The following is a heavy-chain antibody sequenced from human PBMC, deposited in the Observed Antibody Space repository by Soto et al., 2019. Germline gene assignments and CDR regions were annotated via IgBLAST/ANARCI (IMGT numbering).Heavy chain of an antibody. CDR3: GSSNWASRVAH. Sequence: GGSLRLSCVASGFTFSSYWMHWVRQAPGKGLVWVSRINGDGSITRYADSVKGRFTISRDNTKNTLYVQMSSLRAEDTAVYYCGSSNWASRVAHWGQGALVTVSS. J-gene: IGHJ4*02. CDR1: GFTFSSYW. D-gene: IGHD7-27*01. V-gene: IGHV3-74*01. CDR2: INGDGSIT.